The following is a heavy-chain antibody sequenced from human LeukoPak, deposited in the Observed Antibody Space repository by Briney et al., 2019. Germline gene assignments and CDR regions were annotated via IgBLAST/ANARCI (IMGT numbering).Heavy chain of an antibody. V-gene: IGHV1-18*01. Sequence: ASVKVSCKASGYTFTSYGISWVRQAPGQGLEWMGWISAYNGNTNYAQKLQSRVTMTTDTSTSTAYMELRSLRSDDTAVYYCARERPDLPLYYYYYGMDVWGQGTTVTVSS. CDR1: GYTFTSYG. J-gene: IGHJ6*02. CDR2: ISAYNGNT. CDR3: ARERPDLPLYYYYYGMDV. D-gene: IGHD5/OR15-5a*01.